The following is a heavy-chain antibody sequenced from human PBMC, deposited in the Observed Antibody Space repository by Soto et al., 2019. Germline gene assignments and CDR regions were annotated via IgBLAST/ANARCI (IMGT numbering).Heavy chain of an antibody. D-gene: IGHD6-25*01. Sequence: QVQLVQSGAEVKKPGSSVKVSCEASGGTFSSYAISWVRQAPGQGLEWMGGIIPIFGTANYGQKFQGRVTITADKSTSTAYMELSSLRSEDTAVYYCARDGAATTKGYNWFDPWGQGTLVTVSS. CDR3: ARDGAATTKGYNWFDP. V-gene: IGHV1-69*06. CDR2: IIPIFGTA. J-gene: IGHJ5*02. CDR1: GGTFSSYA.